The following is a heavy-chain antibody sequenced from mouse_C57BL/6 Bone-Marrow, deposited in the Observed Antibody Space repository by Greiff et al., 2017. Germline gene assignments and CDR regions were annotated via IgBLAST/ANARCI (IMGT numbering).Heavy chain of an antibody. CDR2: IDPSDSYT. CDR3: ARYDYDYDGYYYAMDY. CDR1: GYTFTSYW. V-gene: IGHV1-59*01. J-gene: IGHJ4*01. D-gene: IGHD2-4*01. Sequence: VKLQQPGAELVRPGTSVKLSCKASGYTFTSYWMHWVKQRPGRGLEWIGVIDPSDSYTNYNQKFKGKATLTVDTSSSTAYMQLSSLTSEDSAVYYCARYDYDYDGYYYAMDYWGQGTSVTVSS.